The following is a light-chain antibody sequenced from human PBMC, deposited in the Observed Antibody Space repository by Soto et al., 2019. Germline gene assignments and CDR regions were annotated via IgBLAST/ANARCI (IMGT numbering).Light chain of an antibody. J-gene: IGKJ2*01. CDR1: QSVSSN. CDR3: QQRSSWPT. V-gene: IGKV3-11*01. Sequence: EIVLTQSPATLSLSPGERATLSCRASQSVSSNLAWYQQKLGQAPRLLIYDAFNRATGIPARFSGSGSGTDFTLTISNLEPEDFAVYYCQQRSSWPTFGQRTKLEIK. CDR2: DAF.